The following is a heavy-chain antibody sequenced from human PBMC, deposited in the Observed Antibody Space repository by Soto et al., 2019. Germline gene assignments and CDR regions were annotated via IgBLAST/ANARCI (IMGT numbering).Heavy chain of an antibody. D-gene: IGHD6-6*01. CDR3: ARDRSSSSL. V-gene: IGHV1-18*01. J-gene: IGHJ4*02. Sequence: GASVKVSCKASGYTFSNYGISWVRQAPGQGLEWMGWISAYNGKTDYAQKFQDRVIMTTDTPTSTAYMELRSLGSEDTAVYYCARDRSSSSLWGQGTLVTVSS. CDR2: ISAYNGKT. CDR1: GYTFSNYG.